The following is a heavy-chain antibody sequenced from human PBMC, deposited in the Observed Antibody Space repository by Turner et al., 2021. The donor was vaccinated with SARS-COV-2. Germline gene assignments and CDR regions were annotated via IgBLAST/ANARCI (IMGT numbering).Heavy chain of an antibody. D-gene: IGHD2-15*01. V-gene: IGHV4-39*01. J-gene: IGHJ5*02. CDR2: IYYSGST. Sequence: QPQLQGSGPGLGKPSETLSLTWTVPGGSISSSSYYWGWIRQPPGKGLEWIGSIYYSGSTYYNPSLKSRVTMSVDTSKNQFSMKLSSVTAADTAVYYCASRSSTIVVMMRSGGWFDPWGQGTLVTVSS. CDR3: ASRSSTIVVMMRSGGWFDP. CDR1: GGSISSSSYY.